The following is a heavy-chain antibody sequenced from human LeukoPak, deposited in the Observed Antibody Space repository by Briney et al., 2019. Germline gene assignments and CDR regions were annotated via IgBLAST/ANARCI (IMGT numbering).Heavy chain of an antibody. CDR2: INPNSGGT. CDR1: GYTFTGYY. CDR3: ARDGPFRAGGSCYPAY. J-gene: IGHJ4*02. D-gene: IGHD2-15*01. Sequence: ASVKVSCKASGYTFTGYYMHWVRQAPGQGLEWMGWINPNSGGTNYAQKFQGRVTMTRDPSISTAYMELSRLRSDDTAVYYCARDGPFRAGGSCYPAYWGQGTLVTVSS. V-gene: IGHV1-2*02.